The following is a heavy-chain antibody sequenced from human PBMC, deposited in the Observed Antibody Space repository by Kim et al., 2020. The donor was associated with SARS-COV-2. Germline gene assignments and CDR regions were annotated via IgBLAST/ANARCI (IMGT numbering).Heavy chain of an antibody. CDR3: ARESLGATQAYNCFDP. J-gene: IGHJ5*02. V-gene: IGHV3-30*01. Sequence: LNGRLTNSRDTATNTRYLQMTSLRAEDTAVYYCARESLGATQAYNCFDPWGQGTLVTVSS. D-gene: IGHD1-26*01.